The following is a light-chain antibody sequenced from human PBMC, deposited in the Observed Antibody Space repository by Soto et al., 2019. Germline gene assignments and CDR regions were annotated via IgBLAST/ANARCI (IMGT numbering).Light chain of an antibody. V-gene: IGKV1-39*01. CDR3: QQSYSTPQT. Sequence: DIQRTQSPSSLSPSDGDRHTITCRASQSISSYLNWYQQKPGKAPKLLIYAASSLQSGVPSRFSGSGSGTDFTLTISSLQPEDFATYYCQQSYSTPQTFGQGTKVDVK. CDR1: QSISSY. J-gene: IGKJ1*01. CDR2: AAS.